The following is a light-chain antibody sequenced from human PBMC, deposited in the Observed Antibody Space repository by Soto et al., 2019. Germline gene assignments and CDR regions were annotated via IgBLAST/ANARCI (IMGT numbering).Light chain of an antibody. CDR1: QSVSGSY. J-gene: IGKJ4*01. Sequence: EIVLTQSPGTLSLSPGERATLACRASQSVSGSYLAWYQQKPGQAPRLLIYGASTRATGIPARFSGSGSGTEFTLTISSLQSEDFGVYYCQQYNNWPRATFGGGTKVDIK. CDR2: GAS. V-gene: IGKV3-15*01. CDR3: QQYNNWPRAT.